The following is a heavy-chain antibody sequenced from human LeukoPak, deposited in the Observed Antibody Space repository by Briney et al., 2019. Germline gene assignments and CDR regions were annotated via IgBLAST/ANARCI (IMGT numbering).Heavy chain of an antibody. Sequence: PSESLSLTCTVSGGSISSYYWSWIRQPPGKGLECIGSVYYNGNTYYIPSLKSRVTISVDTSKNQFSLKLNSVTAADTAVYYCARLPTDLRAFDYWGQGTLVTVSS. J-gene: IGHJ4*02. CDR1: GGSISSYY. CDR2: VYYNGNT. V-gene: IGHV4-59*04. CDR3: ARLPTDLRAFDY. D-gene: IGHD4-17*01.